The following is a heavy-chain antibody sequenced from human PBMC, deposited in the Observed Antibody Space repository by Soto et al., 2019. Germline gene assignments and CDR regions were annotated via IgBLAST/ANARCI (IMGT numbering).Heavy chain of an antibody. V-gene: IGHV3-33*01. Sequence: QVQLVESGGGVVQPGGSLRLSCEASGFTFRDYGFHWVRQAPGKGLEWVAVIYYDGSGSDYEDSVRGRFIFSRDISTNTLYLQMNSLRAEDTAVYYCVRDDCSGGTCYGGYWGQGTLVNVSS. CDR2: IYYDGSGS. CDR3: VRDDCSGGTCYGGY. J-gene: IGHJ4*02. D-gene: IGHD2-15*01. CDR1: GFTFRDYG.